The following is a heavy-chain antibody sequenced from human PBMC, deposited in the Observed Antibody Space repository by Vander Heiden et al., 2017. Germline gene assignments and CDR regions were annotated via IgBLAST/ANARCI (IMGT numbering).Heavy chain of an antibody. CDR1: GYTFTSYY. CDR2: INPEDGGT. Sequence: QVQLVQSGAEVKKPGASVRVSCTASGYTFTSYYMHWVRQAPGQGPEWMGIINPEDGGTSDAQKFQDRVTMTRDTSTNRIYMEMSSLRFEDTAVYYCGRADDQFFDSWGQGTLVTVSS. D-gene: IGHD3-3*01. CDR3: GRADDQFFDS. V-gene: IGHV1-46*01. J-gene: IGHJ4*02.